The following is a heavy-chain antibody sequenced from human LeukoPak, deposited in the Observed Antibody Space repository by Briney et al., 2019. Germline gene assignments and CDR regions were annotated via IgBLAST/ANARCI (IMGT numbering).Heavy chain of an antibody. V-gene: IGHV4-34*01. Sequence: SETLSLTCAVYGGSFSGYYWSWIRQPPGKGLEWIGEIDHSGSTNYYPSLNSRVTISVDTSKNQFSLKLRSVTAADTAVYYCARQPDIVVVVAATGAFDIWGQGTMVTVSS. J-gene: IGHJ3*02. CDR3: ARQPDIVVVVAATGAFDI. D-gene: IGHD2-15*01. CDR2: IDHSGST. CDR1: GGSFSGYY.